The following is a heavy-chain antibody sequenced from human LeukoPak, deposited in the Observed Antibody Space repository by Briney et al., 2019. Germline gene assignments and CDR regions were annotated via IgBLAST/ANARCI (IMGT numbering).Heavy chain of an antibody. CDR2: IIPIFGTA. Sequence: SVKVSCKASGGTFSSYAISWVRQAPGQGLEWMGGIIPIFGTANYAQKFQGRVTITTDESTSTAYMELSSLRSEDTAVYYCARDLDDYGDINWFDPWGQGTLVTVSS. J-gene: IGHJ5*02. CDR3: ARDLDDYGDINWFDP. CDR1: GGTFSSYA. V-gene: IGHV1-69*05. D-gene: IGHD4-17*01.